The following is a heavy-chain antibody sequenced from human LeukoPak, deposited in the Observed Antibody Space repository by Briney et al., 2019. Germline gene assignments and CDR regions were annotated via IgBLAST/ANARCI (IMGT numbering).Heavy chain of an antibody. Sequence: PGGSLRLSCAASGFTFSSYWMHWVRQAPGKGLEWVSGINYSDGKTSYADSVKGRFTISRDNSRNTLYLQMNSLRVEDTAVYYCAKDSGNRLYSYADLWGQGILVTVSS. D-gene: IGHD3-10*01. CDR2: INYSDGKT. CDR3: AKDSGNRLYSYADL. V-gene: IGHV3-23*01. J-gene: IGHJ5*02. CDR1: GFTFSSYW.